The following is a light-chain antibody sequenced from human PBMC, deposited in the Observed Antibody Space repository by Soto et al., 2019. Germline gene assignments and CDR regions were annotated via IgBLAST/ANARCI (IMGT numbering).Light chain of an antibody. V-gene: IGLV2-23*02. CDR1: SSDVGGYDL. J-gene: IGLJ2*01. CDR2: QVT. CDR3: CSYASSNTWI. Sequence: QSALTQPASVSGSPGQSIAFSCTGTSSDVGGYDLVSWYQQQPGKAPKLIIFQVTQRPSGVSNRFSGSKSGNTASLTVSGLQAEDDADYYCCSYASSNTWIFGGGTKLTVL.